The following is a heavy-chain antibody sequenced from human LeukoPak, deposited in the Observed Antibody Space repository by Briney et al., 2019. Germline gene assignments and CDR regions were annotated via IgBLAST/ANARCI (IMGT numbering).Heavy chain of an antibody. V-gene: IGHV4-34*01. D-gene: IGHD3-10*01. CDR3: ARHSAPGNAFDI. Sequence: PSETLSLTCAVYGGSFSGYYWSWIRQPPGKGLEWIGEINHSGSTNYNPSLKSRVTISVDTSKNQFSLKLSSVTAADTAVYYCARHSAPGNAFDIWGQGTMVTASS. CDR1: GGSFSGYY. CDR2: INHSGST. J-gene: IGHJ3*02.